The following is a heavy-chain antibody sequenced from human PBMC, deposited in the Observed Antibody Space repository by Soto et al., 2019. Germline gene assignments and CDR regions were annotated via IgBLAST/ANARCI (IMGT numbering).Heavy chain of an antibody. V-gene: IGHV4-59*08. Sequence: QVQLQESGPGLVKPSETLFLTCTVSGGSISNYYWSWIRQPPGKGLEWIGYIYYSGSTNYNPYLKRRVTISVDTSKNQFSLKLSSVTAADTAVYYCARRWGRSFDYWGQGTLVTVSS. CDR2: IYYSGST. CDR3: ARRWGRSFDY. D-gene: IGHD2-15*01. J-gene: IGHJ4*02. CDR1: GGSISNYY.